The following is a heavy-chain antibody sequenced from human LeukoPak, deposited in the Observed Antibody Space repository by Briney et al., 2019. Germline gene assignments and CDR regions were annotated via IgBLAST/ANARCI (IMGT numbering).Heavy chain of an antibody. Sequence: GGSLRLSCAASGFTFSSSSMSWVRQAPGKGREWVSSITGSGRGDSTNYADSVKGRFTISRDNSKSTLYLQMNSLRAEDTAIYYCANSGSGYYIWGQGTLVTVSS. J-gene: IGHJ4*02. D-gene: IGHD3-3*01. CDR1: GFTFSSSS. CDR3: ANSGSGYYI. CDR2: ITGSGRGDST. V-gene: IGHV3-23*01.